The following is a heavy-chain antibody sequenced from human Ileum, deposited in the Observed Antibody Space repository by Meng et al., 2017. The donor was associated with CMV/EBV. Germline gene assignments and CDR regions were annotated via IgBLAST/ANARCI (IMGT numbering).Heavy chain of an antibody. CDR1: GFTFSDKY. Sequence: EVHLVESGGGLVQPGGSLRLSCAASGFTFSDKYMSWVRQAPGKGLEWVSVIYTGGTTYYADSVKGRFIISRDNSKNTLYLHMNSLRAEDTALYYCARVRDGYNYWFFDYWGQGILVTVSS. CDR3: ARVRDGYNYWFFDY. D-gene: IGHD5-24*01. J-gene: IGHJ4*02. V-gene: IGHV3-66*01. CDR2: IYTGGTT.